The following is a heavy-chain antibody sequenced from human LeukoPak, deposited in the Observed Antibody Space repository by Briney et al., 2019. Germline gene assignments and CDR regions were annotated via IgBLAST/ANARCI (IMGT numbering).Heavy chain of an antibody. CDR3: ARLRTYGDYALNY. Sequence: GESLKISCRGSGYSFNNFWIGWVRQMPGKGLQWMGIIYPGDSDTRYSTSFQGQVAISADKSISTASLQWSSLKASDSAMYYCARLRTYGDYALNYWGQGTLVTVSS. V-gene: IGHV5-51*01. CDR1: GYSFNNFW. CDR2: IYPGDSDT. D-gene: IGHD4-17*01. J-gene: IGHJ4*02.